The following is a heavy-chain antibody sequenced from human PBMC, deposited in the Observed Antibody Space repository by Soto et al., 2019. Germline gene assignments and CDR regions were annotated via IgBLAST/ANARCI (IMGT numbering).Heavy chain of an antibody. V-gene: IGHV4-31*03. J-gene: IGHJ5*02. CDR1: GGSISRGGYY. Sequence: QVQLQESGPGLVKPSQTLSFTCTVSGGSISRGGYYWSWIRQPPGKGLEWIGYSNYSGSTYYNPAPKTRVTISVDTSKNQFSLKLSSVTAADTAVYYCARAGGITMVRGVIWFDPWGQGTLVTVSS. CDR2: SNYSGST. CDR3: ARAGGITMVRGVIWFDP. D-gene: IGHD3-10*01.